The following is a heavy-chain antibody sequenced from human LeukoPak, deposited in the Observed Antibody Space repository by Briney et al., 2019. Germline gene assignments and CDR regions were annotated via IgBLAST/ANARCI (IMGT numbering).Heavy chain of an antibody. CDR3: ARHYYYDSSGFDY. J-gene: IGHJ4*02. Sequence: GGSLRLSCAASGFTFSSYGMHWVRQAPGKGLEWVAVIWYDGSNKYYADSVKGRFTISRDNSKNTLYLQMNSLRAEDTAVYYCARHYYYDSSGFDYWGQGTLVTVSS. V-gene: IGHV3-33*01. D-gene: IGHD3-22*01. CDR2: IWYDGSNK. CDR1: GFTFSSYG.